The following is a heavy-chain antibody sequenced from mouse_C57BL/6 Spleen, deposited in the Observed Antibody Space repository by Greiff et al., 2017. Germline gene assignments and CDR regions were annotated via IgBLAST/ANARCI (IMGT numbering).Heavy chain of an antibody. J-gene: IGHJ1*03. CDR1: GFTFTDYY. V-gene: IGHV7-3*01. D-gene: IGHD1-1*01. CDR3: ARYYGSSHWYFDV. CDR2: IRNKANGYTT. Sequence: EVKLVESGGGLVQPGGSLSLSCAASGFTFTDYYMSWVRQPPGKALEWLGFIRNKANGYTTEYSASVKGPFTISRDNSQSILYLQMNALRAEDSATYYCARYYGSSHWYFDVWGTGTTVTVSS.